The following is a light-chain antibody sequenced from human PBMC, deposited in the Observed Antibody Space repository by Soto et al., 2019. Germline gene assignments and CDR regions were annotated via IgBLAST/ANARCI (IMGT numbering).Light chain of an antibody. Sequence: EIVMTQSPATLSVSPGERATLSCRASQSVSSNLAWYQQKAGQAPRLLMYGASSRATGIPDRFSGSGSGTDFTLTISRLEPEDFAVYYCQQYGRSPLTFGPGTKVDIK. CDR2: GAS. CDR3: QQYGRSPLT. CDR1: QSVSSN. V-gene: IGKV3-20*01. J-gene: IGKJ3*01.